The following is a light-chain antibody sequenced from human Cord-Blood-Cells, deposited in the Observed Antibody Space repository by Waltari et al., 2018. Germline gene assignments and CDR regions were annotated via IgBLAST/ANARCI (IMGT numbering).Light chain of an antibody. CDR3: QQYGSSPVA. Sequence: ESVLTRSTGPLSLSTGERATLYCRASQSVSSSYLAWYQQKPGQAPRLLIYGASSRATGIPDRFSGSGSGTDFTLTISRLEPEDFAVYYCQQYGSSPVAFGQGTKLEIK. CDR2: GAS. V-gene: IGKV3-20*01. J-gene: IGKJ2*01. CDR1: QSVSSSY.